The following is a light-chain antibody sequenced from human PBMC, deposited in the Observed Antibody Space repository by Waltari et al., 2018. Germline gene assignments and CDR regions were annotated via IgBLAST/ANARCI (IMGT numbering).Light chain of an antibody. J-gene: IGLJ2*01. Sequence: QSALTQPASVSGSPGQSITISCTGTSSDVGSYNLVSWYQQHPGKAPKLMLYEVGNRPSGVSNRFAGSKSGNTASLTISWLLAEDEADYYCISYSSSTTLGVFGGGTKLTVL. CDR2: EVG. CDR1: SSDVGSYNL. CDR3: ISYSSSTTLGV. V-gene: IGLV2-14*02.